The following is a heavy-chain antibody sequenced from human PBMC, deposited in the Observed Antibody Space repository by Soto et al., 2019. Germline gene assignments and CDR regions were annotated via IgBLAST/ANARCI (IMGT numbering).Heavy chain of an antibody. J-gene: IGHJ4*02. Sequence: ASVKVSCKVSGYTLTELSMHWVRQAPGKGLEWMGGFDPEDGETIYAQKFQGRVTMTEDTSTDTAYMELSSLRSEDTAVYYCATNSYDSSGYYHYFDYWGQGTLVTVSS. CDR3: ATNSYDSSGYYHYFDY. V-gene: IGHV1-24*01. CDR1: GYTLTELS. D-gene: IGHD3-22*01. CDR2: FDPEDGET.